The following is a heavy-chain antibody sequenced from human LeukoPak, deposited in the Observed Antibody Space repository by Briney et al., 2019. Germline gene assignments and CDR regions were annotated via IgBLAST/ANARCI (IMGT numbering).Heavy chain of an antibody. D-gene: IGHD2-8*02. CDR3: ARDTGQLQPRLIDY. CDR2: ISGSGGST. J-gene: IGHJ4*02. Sequence: PGGSLRLSCAASGFTFSSYAMSWVRQAPGKGLEWVSAISGSGGSTYYADSVKGRFTISRDNAKNSLYLQMNSLRAEDTAVYYCARDTGQLQPRLIDYWGQGTLVTVSS. V-gene: IGHV3-23*01. CDR1: GFTFSSYA.